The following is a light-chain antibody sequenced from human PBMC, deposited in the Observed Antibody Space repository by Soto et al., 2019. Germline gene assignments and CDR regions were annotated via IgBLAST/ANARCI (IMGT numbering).Light chain of an antibody. CDR2: HAS. V-gene: IGKV3-15*01. J-gene: IGKJ4*01. CDR3: LQYHHWPLT. Sequence: EVVMTQSPATLSVSPGERATLYCRASQSVSSSLAWYQQKPGQAPRLLIYHASTGATGIPARFSGSGSGTDFTLTITSLQSEDFAVFYCLQYHHWPLTFGGGTKVDI. CDR1: QSVSSS.